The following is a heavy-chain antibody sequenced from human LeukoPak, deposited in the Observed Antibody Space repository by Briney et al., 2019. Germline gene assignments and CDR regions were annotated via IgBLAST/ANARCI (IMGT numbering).Heavy chain of an antibody. J-gene: IGHJ4*02. V-gene: IGHV4-61*01. CDR1: GGSISSSSYY. D-gene: IGHD2-21*01. CDR3: ARVRVEGRGFDY. CDR2: IYYSGST. Sequence: SETLSLTCTVSGGSISSSSYYWSWIRQPPGKGLEWIGYIYYSGSTNYNPSLKSRVTISVDTSKNQFSLKLSSVTAADTAVYYCARVRVEGRGFDYWGQGTLVTVSS.